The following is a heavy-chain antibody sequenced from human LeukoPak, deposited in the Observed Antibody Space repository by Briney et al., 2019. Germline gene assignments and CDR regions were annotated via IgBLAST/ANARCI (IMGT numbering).Heavy chain of an antibody. D-gene: IGHD3-10*01. CDR1: GFTFSSYS. CDR3: ARRMITMVRGPWWFDP. J-gene: IGHJ5*02. Sequence: PGGSLRLSCAASGFTFSSYSMNWVRQAPGKGLEWVSYISSSSTIYYADSVKGRFTISRDNAKNSLYLQMNSLRAENTAVYYCARRMITMVRGPWWFDPWGQGTLVTVSS. V-gene: IGHV3-48*04. CDR2: ISSSSTI.